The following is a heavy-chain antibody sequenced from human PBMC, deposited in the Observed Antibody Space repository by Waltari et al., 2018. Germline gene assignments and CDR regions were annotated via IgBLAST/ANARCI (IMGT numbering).Heavy chain of an antibody. D-gene: IGHD6-19*01. V-gene: IGHV2-5*01. CDR1: GFSLSTSGVG. J-gene: IGHJ4*02. Sequence: QITLKESGPTLVKPTQTLTLTCTFSGFSLSTSGVGVGWLRQPPGKALEWLALIYWNDDKRYSPSLKSRLTITKDTSKNQVVLTMTNMDPVDTATYYCAHAVSGWGWAYFDYWGQGTLVTVSS. CDR2: IYWNDDK. CDR3: AHAVSGWGWAYFDY.